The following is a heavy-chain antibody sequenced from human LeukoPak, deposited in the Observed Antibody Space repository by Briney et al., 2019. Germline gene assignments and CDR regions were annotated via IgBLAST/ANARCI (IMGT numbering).Heavy chain of an antibody. D-gene: IGHD7-27*01. CDR3: ASRTGDDAFDI. Sequence: PGGSLRLSCAASGFTFSSYAMHWVRQAPGKGLEWVAVISYDGSNKYYADSVKGRFTISRDNSKNTLYLQMNSLRAEDTAVYYCASRTGDDAFDIWGQGTMVTVSS. CDR2: ISYDGSNK. CDR1: GFTFSSYA. J-gene: IGHJ3*02. V-gene: IGHV3-30*04.